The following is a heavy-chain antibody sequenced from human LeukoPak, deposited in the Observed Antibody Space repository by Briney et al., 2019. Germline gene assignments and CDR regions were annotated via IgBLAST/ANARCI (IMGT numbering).Heavy chain of an antibody. CDR1: GFTFSSYA. V-gene: IGHV3-23*01. Sequence: GGSLRLSCAASGFTFSSYAMSWVRQAPGRGLEWVSAISGSGGSTYYADSVKGRFTISRDNSKNTLYLQMNSLRADDTAVYYCASAPYSSSWYRDHWGQGTLVTVSS. J-gene: IGHJ4*02. D-gene: IGHD6-13*01. CDR3: ASAPYSSSWYRDH. CDR2: ISGSGGST.